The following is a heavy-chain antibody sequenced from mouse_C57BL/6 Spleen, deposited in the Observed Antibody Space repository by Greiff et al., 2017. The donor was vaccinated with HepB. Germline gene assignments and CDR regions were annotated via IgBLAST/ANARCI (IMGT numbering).Heavy chain of an antibody. CDR3: ARGDYLGY. J-gene: IGHJ2*01. Sequence: EVKLQQSGPELVKPGASVKIPCTASGYTFTDYNMDWVKQSHGKSLEWIGDINPNNGGTIYNQKFKGKATLTGDQSSSTAYMGLSSLTTEDTAVYYCARGDYLGYWGQGTTLTVSS. V-gene: IGHV1-18*01. CDR1: GYTFTDYN. CDR2: INPNNGGT.